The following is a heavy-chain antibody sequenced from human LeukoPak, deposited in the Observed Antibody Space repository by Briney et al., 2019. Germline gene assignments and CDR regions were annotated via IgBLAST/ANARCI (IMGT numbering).Heavy chain of an antibody. D-gene: IGHD2/OR15-2a*01. CDR2: IRYDGNEK. V-gene: IGHV3-7*01. CDR3: ARHTRIVLPGTECQPMDV. J-gene: IGHJ6*02. Sequence: GGSLRLSCGASGFTFSRHWMSWVRQTPGKGLKWVANIRYDGNEKLFVDSVKGRFTISRDNARNSLYLQMDSLRPEDTAVYYCARHTRIVLPGTECQPMDVWGQGTTVTVSS. CDR1: GFTFSRHW.